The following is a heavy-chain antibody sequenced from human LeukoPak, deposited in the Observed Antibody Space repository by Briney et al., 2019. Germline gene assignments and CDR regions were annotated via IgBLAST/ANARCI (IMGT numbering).Heavy chain of an antibody. V-gene: IGHV4-30-2*01. CDR2: IYHSGST. J-gene: IGHJ4*02. D-gene: IGHD3-10*01. Sequence: PSQTLSLTWAVSGGSISSGGYSWSWIRQPPGQGLEWIGDIYHSGSTYYNPSLKSRVTISVDRSKNQFSLKLSSVTAADTAVYYCARAERGYYGSGSLFEFDYWGQGTLVTVSS. CDR1: GGSISSGGYS. CDR3: ARAERGYYGSGSLFEFDY.